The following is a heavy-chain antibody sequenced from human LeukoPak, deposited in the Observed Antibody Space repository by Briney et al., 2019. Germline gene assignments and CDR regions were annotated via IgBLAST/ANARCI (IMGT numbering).Heavy chain of an antibody. CDR3: ARRVQGMAPYYFDY. J-gene: IGHJ4*02. CDR1: GFTFSSYW. V-gene: IGHV3-74*01. D-gene: IGHD5-24*01. Sequence: GGSLRLSCTASGFTFSSYWMHWVRQAPGKGLVWVSRINSDGGSTSYADSVKGRFTISRDNAKNTLYLQMNSLRAEDTAVYYCARRVQGMAPYYFDYWGQGTLVTVSS. CDR2: INSDGGST.